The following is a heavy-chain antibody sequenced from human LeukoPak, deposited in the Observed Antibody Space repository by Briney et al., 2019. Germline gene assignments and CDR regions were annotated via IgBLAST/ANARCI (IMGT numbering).Heavy chain of an antibody. CDR2: INPNSGGT. CDR3: ARGYCSSTSCRSSNHDY. CDR1: GYTFTGYY. V-gene: IGHV1-2*02. D-gene: IGHD2-2*01. J-gene: IGHJ4*02. Sequence: ASVKVSCKASGYTFTGYYMYWVRQAPGQGLEWMGWINPNSGGTNYAQKFQGRVTMTRDTSIGTAYMELSRLRSDDTAVYYCARGYCSSTSCRSSNHDYWGQGTLVTVSS.